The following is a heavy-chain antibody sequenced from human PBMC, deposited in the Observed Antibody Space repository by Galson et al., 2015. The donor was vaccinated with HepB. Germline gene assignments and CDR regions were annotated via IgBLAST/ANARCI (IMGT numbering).Heavy chain of an antibody. D-gene: IGHD2-2*01. J-gene: IGHJ3*02. CDR3: AKGRADAPANAFDI. CDR2: INRDGSEK. CDR1: GYTFRTYW. V-gene: IGHV3-7*03. Sequence: SLRLSCAASGYTFRTYWMSWVRQAPGKGLEWVANINRDGSEKNYVDSVKGRFTISRDNSENSLALQMNSLRVEDTAVYYCAKGRADAPANAFDIWGQGEMLTVSS.